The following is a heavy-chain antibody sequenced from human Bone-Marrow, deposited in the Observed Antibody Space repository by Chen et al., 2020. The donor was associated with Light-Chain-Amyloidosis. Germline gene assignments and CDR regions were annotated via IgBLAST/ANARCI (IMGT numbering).Heavy chain of an antibody. J-gene: IGHJ6*02. Sequence: QLVESGGALVQPGGSLRLSCAASGFRFGEYAMHWVRQVPGKGLEWVSHINWKSNRLGYVDSVKGRFTISRDNAENSLYLQMNNLGPEDSAVYFCAKDITLSGNYWGSLDVWGQGTTVTVSS. CDR1: GFRFGEYA. CDR2: INWKSNRL. D-gene: IGHD1-26*01. V-gene: IGHV3-9*01. CDR3: AKDITLSGNYWGSLDV.